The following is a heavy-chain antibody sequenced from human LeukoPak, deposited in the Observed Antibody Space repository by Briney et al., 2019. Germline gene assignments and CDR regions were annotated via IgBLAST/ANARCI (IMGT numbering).Heavy chain of an antibody. CDR2: ISSSSSTI. J-gene: IGHJ4*02. D-gene: IGHD3-10*01. V-gene: IGHV3-48*04. CDR1: GFTFSSYS. Sequence: GGSLRLSCAASGFTFSSYSMSWVRQAPGKGLEWVSYISSSSSTIYYADSVKGRFTISRDNAKNSLYLQMNSLRAEDTAVYYCASRGSYDYWGQGTLVTVSS. CDR3: ASRGSYDY.